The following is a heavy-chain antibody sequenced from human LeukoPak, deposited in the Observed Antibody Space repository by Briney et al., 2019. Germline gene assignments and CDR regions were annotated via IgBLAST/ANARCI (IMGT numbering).Heavy chain of an antibody. J-gene: IGHJ4*02. Sequence: GGSLRLSCAASGFTFSGYWMSWVRQAPGKGLEWVAIIKQDGSEKYFVDSVRGRFTISRDNAKNSLYLQMSSLRAEDTAVYYCARAPGGYSGYDVDYWGQGTLVTVSS. D-gene: IGHD5-12*01. CDR2: IKQDGSEK. V-gene: IGHV3-7*01. CDR1: GFTFSGYW. CDR3: ARAPGGYSGYDVDY.